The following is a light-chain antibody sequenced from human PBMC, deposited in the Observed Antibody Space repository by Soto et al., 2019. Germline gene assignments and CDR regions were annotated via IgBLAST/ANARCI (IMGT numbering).Light chain of an antibody. CDR2: AAS. CDR3: LHDYSYPRT. V-gene: IGKV1-6*01. Sequence: AIQMTQSPSSLSASVGDRVTITCRASQGIRNDLDLFQQKPGKAPKLLIYAASNLQSGVPARFSGSGSGTDFTLTISSLQPEDFATYYCLHDYSYPRTFGQGTKVDI. J-gene: IGKJ1*01. CDR1: QGIRND.